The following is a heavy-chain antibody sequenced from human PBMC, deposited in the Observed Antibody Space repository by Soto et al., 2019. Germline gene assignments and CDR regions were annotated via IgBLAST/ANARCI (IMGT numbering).Heavy chain of an antibody. D-gene: IGHD3-3*01. CDR3: ATEKRETYYDFWSGHGGVDY. CDR2: ISGSGGST. CDR1: GFTFSSYA. V-gene: IGHV3-23*01. J-gene: IGHJ4*02. Sequence: EVQLLESGGGLVQPGGSLRLSCAASGFTFSSYAMSWVRQAPGKGLEWVSAISGSGGSTYYADSVKGRFTISRDNSKNTLYLQMNSLSAEDTAVYYCATEKRETYYDFWSGHGGVDYWGQGTLVTVSS.